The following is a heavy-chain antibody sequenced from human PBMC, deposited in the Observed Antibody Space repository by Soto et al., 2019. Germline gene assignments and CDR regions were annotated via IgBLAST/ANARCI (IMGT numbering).Heavy chain of an antibody. D-gene: IGHD2-15*01. J-gene: IGHJ5*02. Sequence: EVQLLESGGGLVQRGGSLRLSCAASGFTFGIYSMNWVRQAPGKGLEWISYINGSSSTMYYADSVKGRFIISRDNADNSLYLQMKSLRDADTAVYYCARGDRFRCSGDRCFSDGLFLSWGQGTLVTVSS. CDR2: INGSSSTM. V-gene: IGHV3-48*02. CDR1: GFTFGIYS. CDR3: ARGDRFRCSGDRCFSDGLFLS.